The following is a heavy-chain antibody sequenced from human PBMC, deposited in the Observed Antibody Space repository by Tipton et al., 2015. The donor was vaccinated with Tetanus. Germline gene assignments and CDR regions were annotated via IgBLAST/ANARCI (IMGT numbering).Heavy chain of an antibody. Sequence: TLSLTCTVSCGPISSYYWSWIRQPAGKGLEWIGHISNGNTDYSPSLKSRVTLSVDTSKNQFSLRLSSVTAADTAVYYCARDHGITWGGMGYYYGMDVWGQGTTVTVSS. V-gene: IGHV4-4*07. D-gene: IGHD3-16*01. J-gene: IGHJ6*02. CDR1: CGPISSYY. CDR2: ISNGNT. CDR3: ARDHGITWGGMGYYYGMDV.